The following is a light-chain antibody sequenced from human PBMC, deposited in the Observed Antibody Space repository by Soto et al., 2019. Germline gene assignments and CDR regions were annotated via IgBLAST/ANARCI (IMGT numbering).Light chain of an antibody. CDR1: SSDVGGYNY. CDR2: DVS. Sequence: QSVVTQPASGSGSPGQSITISCTGTSSDVGGYNYVSWYQHHPGKAPKVMIYDVSNRPSGVSNRFSGSKSGNTASLTISGLRAEDEADYYCSSYTRSNTLRYVFGTGTKVTVL. CDR3: SSYTRSNTLRYV. V-gene: IGLV2-14*03. J-gene: IGLJ1*01.